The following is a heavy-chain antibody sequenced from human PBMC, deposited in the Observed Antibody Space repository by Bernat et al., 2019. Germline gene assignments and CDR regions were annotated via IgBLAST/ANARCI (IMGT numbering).Heavy chain of an antibody. J-gene: IGHJ4*02. D-gene: IGHD5-12*01. CDR2: ISAYNGNT. CDR1: GYTFTSYG. V-gene: IGHV1-18*01. CDR3: ARGAGYSGYDVVVVDY. Sequence: QVQLVQSGAEVKKPGASVKVSCKASGYTFTSYGISWVRQAPGQGLEWMGWISAYNGNTHYAQKLQGRVTMTTDTSTSTAYMELRSLRADDTAVYYGARGAGYSGYDVVVVDYWGQRALVTVSS.